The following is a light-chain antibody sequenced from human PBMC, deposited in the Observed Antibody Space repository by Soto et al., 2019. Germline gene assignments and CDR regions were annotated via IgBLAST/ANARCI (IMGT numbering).Light chain of an antibody. CDR2: SNN. J-gene: IGLJ2*01. V-gene: IGLV1-44*01. CDR3: AAWDEILCSVV. Sequence: QSVLTQPPSASGTPGQRVTISCSGSSSNIGSNTVNWYQQLPGTAPKLLIYSNNQRPSGVPDRFSGSKSGTSASLAISGRQSDDEGASDCAAWDEILCSVVFGGGTWRTVL. CDR1: SSNIGSNT.